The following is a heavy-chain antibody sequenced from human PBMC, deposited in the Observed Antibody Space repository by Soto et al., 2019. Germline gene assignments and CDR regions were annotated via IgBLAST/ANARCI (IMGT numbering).Heavy chain of an antibody. CDR2: INPSGGST. Sequence: ASVKVSCKXSGYTFTSYYMHWVRQAPGQGLEWMGIINPSGGSTSYAQKFQGRVTMTRDTSTSTVYMELSSLRSEDTAVYYCAREGFGAPYYYYGMDVWGQGTTVTVSS. CDR1: GYTFTSYY. V-gene: IGHV1-46*01. J-gene: IGHJ6*02. D-gene: IGHD3-10*01. CDR3: AREGFGAPYYYYGMDV.